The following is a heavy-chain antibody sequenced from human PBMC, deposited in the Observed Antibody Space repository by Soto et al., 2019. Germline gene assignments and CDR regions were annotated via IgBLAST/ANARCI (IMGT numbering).Heavy chain of an antibody. V-gene: IGHV3-23*01. D-gene: IGHD3-22*01. J-gene: IGHJ4*02. CDR3: AKRYYDSSGPGSDY. Sequence: GGSLRLSCAASGFTCSSYAMSWVRQAPGKGLEWVSAISGSGGSTYYADSVKGRFTISRDNSKNTLYLQMNSLRAEDTAVYYCAKRYYDSSGPGSDYWGQGTLVTVSS. CDR1: GFTCSSYA. CDR2: ISGSGGST.